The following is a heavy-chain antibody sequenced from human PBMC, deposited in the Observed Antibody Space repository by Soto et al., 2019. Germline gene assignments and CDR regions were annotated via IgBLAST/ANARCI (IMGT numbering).Heavy chain of an antibody. V-gene: IGHV4-34*01. D-gene: IGHD3-10*01. CDR3: ARGRSTLVRGVFDN. Sequence: QVQLQQWGARLLKPSETLSLTCAVYGGSFSAYYWTWIRQPPGKGLEWIGEINYSGSTNYKPSLNSRVTRSVDTSKNRFSLKLNSVTAADTAVYYCARGRSTLVRGVFDNWGQGTLVTVSS. CDR2: INYSGST. J-gene: IGHJ4*02. CDR1: GGSFSAYY.